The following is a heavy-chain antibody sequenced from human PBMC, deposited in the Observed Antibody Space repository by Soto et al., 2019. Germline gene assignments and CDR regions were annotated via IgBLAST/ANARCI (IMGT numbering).Heavy chain of an antibody. D-gene: IGHD3-22*01. Sequence: PSETLSLTCTVSGGSISSSSYYWGWIRQPPGKGLEWIGSIYYSGSTYYNPSLKSRVTISVDTSKNQFSLKLSSVTAADTAVYFCARYAYDINGYYDAFDGWGQGTLVTVSS. CDR2: IYYSGST. J-gene: IGHJ3*01. V-gene: IGHV4-39*07. CDR1: GGSISSSSYY. CDR3: ARYAYDINGYYDAFDG.